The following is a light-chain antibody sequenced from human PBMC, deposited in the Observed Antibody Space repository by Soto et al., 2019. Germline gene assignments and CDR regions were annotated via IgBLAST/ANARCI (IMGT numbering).Light chain of an antibody. CDR1: QSVSSY. V-gene: IGKV3-11*01. Sequence: EIELTQSPATLSLSPGERATLSCRASQSVSSYLAWYQQKPGQAPRLLIYDASTRATGIPARFSGSGSGTDFTLTISSLEPEDFAVYYCQQRSNWPPAITFGQGTRLEIK. J-gene: IGKJ5*01. CDR2: DAS. CDR3: QQRSNWPPAIT.